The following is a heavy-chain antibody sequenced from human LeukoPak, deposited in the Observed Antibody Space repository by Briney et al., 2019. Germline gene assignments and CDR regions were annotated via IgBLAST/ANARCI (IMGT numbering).Heavy chain of an antibody. CDR2: INHSGYT. CDR3: TRMTTGHDY. Sequence: SETLSLTCAVSGGSFDDYYWSWVRQTPGKGLEWIGEINHSGYTNDSPSLKSRVTLSIDTSRKQFSLNLRSVTVADAGIYYCTRMTTGHDYWGQGTLVTVSS. V-gene: IGHV4-34*01. J-gene: IGHJ4*02. CDR1: GGSFDDYY. D-gene: IGHD4-17*01.